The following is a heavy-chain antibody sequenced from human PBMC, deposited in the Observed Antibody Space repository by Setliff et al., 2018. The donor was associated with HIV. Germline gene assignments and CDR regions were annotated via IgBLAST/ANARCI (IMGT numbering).Heavy chain of an antibody. D-gene: IGHD2-21*02. CDR3: ARHNPTVVTDGYDI. Sequence: SETLSLTCTVSGGSTTSSTYYWGWIRQPPGRGLEWIGSVSYSGRTYYNPSLKSRVTISIDTSKNQFSLNLSSVTAADTAVYYCARHNPTVVTDGYDIWGQGTKVTVSS. V-gene: IGHV4-39*01. J-gene: IGHJ3*02. CDR1: GGSTTSSTYY. CDR2: VSYSGRT.